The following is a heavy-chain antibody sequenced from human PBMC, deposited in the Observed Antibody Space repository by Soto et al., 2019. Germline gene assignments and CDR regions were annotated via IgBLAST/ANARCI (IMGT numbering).Heavy chain of an antibody. D-gene: IGHD3-3*01. CDR2: ISSSSSYI. J-gene: IGHJ3*02. V-gene: IGHV3-21*01. Sequence: GGSLRLSCAASGFTFSSYSMNWVRQAPGKGLEWVSSISSSSSYIYYADSVKGRFTISRDNAKNSLYLQMNSLRAEDTAVYYCASRITIFGRDAFDIWGQGTMVTVSS. CDR3: ASRITIFGRDAFDI. CDR1: GFTFSSYS.